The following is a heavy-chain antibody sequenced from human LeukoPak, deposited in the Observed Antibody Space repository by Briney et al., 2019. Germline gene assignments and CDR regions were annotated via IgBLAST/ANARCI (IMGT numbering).Heavy chain of an antibody. CDR2: INPNSGGT. V-gene: IGHV1-2*02. CDR1: GYTFTGYY. Sequence: ASVKVSCNASGYTFTGYYIHWVRQAPGQGLEWMGWINPNSGGTNYAQKFQGRVTMTRDTSISIAYMELSGLRSDDTAVYYCARDTGQSYFDYWGQGTLVTVSS. D-gene: IGHD1-1*01. J-gene: IGHJ4*02. CDR3: ARDTGQSYFDY.